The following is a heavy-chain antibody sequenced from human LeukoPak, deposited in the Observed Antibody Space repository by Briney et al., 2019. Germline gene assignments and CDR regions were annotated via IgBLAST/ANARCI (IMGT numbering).Heavy chain of an antibody. D-gene: IGHD3-3*01. V-gene: IGHV3-23*01. CDR3: ADYGVSGVRNNFY. CDR2: ISVASNT. Sequence: GGSLRLSCAASGLAFSSYAMSWVRQAPGKGLEWVSTISVASNTFYADAVKGRFTISRDNSRNTVYLQMTSLRADDTAVYYCADYGVSGVRNNFYWGQGTLVTVSS. J-gene: IGHJ4*02. CDR1: GLAFSSYA.